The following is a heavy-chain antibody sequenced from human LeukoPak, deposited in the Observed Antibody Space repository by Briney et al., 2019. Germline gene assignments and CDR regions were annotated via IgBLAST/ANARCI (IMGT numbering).Heavy chain of an antibody. D-gene: IGHD5-18*01. J-gene: IGHJ4*02. CDR2: ISSSSSYI. V-gene: IGHV3-21*01. CDR3: ATLHTLDFDY. Sequence: PGGSLRLSXAASGFTFSSYSMNWVRQAPGKGMEWVSSISSSSSYIYYADSVKGRFTISRDNAKNSLYLQMNSLRAEDTAVYYCATLHTLDFDYWGQGTLVTVSS. CDR1: GFTFSSYS.